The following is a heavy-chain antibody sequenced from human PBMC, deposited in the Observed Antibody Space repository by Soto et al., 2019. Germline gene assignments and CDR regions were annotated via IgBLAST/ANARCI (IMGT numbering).Heavy chain of an antibody. CDR2: IYYSGST. J-gene: IGHJ6*02. CDR3: ASGSIWGAPMDV. V-gene: IGHV4-31*03. D-gene: IGHD3-16*01. CDR1: GGSISSGGYY. Sequence: QVQLQESGPGLVKPSQTLSLTCTVSGGSISSGGYYWSWIRQHPGKGLEWIGYIYYSGSTYYNPSLQSRVTISVDTSKHQFSLNRSSVTAADTAVYYCASGSIWGAPMDVWGQGTTVTVSS.